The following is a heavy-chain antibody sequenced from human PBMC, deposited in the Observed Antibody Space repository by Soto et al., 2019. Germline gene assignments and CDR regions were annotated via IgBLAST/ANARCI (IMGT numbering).Heavy chain of an antibody. CDR2: IIPIFGTA. Sequence: QVHLLQSGPEMKKPGSSVTVSCKASGGTFNTYTFSWVRRAPGQGLEWMGSIIPIFGTANYAPRFQGRLSITADQSATTTYMEFTSLKSEDTAFYYCGRIPRYSFPTSDPLDNWGHGTLVTVSS. D-gene: IGHD5-18*01. V-gene: IGHV1-69*08. CDR1: GGTFNTYT. J-gene: IGHJ4*01. CDR3: GRIPRYSFPTSDPLDN.